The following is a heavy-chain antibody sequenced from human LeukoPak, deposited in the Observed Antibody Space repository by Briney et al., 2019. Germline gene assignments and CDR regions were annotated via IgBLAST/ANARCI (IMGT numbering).Heavy chain of an antibody. CDR1: GFTFNSHG. V-gene: IGHV3-30*02. CDR2: IVYDGGYK. CDR3: AKVQSYYGILTGDPFDY. J-gene: IGHJ4*02. D-gene: IGHD3-9*01. Sequence: GGSLRLSCAASGFTFNSHGMHWVRQGPGKGPEWVAFIVYDGGYKYYADSVKGRFTISRDNSKSTLFLQMNSLRTEDTAVYYCAKVQSYYGILTGDPFDYWGQGTLVTASS.